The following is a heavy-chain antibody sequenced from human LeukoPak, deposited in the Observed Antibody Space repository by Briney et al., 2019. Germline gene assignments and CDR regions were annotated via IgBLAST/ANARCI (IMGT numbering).Heavy chain of an antibody. CDR1: GGTFSSYA. Sequence: ASVKVSCRASGGTFSSYAISWVRQAPGQGLEWMGGIIPIFGTANYAQKFQGRVTITTDESTSTAYMELSSPRSEDTAVYYCARHSGGSNSYYFDYRGQGTLVTVSS. CDR3: ARHSGGSNSYYFDY. J-gene: IGHJ4*02. CDR2: IIPIFGTA. D-gene: IGHD2-15*01. V-gene: IGHV1-69*05.